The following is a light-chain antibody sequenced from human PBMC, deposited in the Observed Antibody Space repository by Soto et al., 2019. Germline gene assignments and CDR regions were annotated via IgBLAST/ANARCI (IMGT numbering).Light chain of an antibody. CDR1: QSIFNY. V-gene: IGKV1-39*01. CDR3: QQSYSSPWM. CDR2: AAS. Sequence: DIQVTQSPSSLSASVGDRVTITCRASQSIFNYLNWYQQKPGKAPKLLIYAASSLQSGVPSRFSGGGAGTYFTLTISSLQPEDFATYYCQQSYSSPWMLGLGTKVEIK. J-gene: IGKJ1*01.